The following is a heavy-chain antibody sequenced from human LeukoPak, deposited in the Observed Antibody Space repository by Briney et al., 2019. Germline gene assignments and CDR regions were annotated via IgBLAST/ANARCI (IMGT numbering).Heavy chain of an antibody. D-gene: IGHD3-10*01. J-gene: IGHJ4*02. Sequence: NRSENLYLTCTVSGGSISSYYWSWIRQPPGKGLEWIGYIYYSGSTNYNPSLKSRVTISVDTSKDQFSLKLSSVTAADTAVYCCARDLYGSGSLSWGQGTLVTVSS. V-gene: IGHV4-59*01. CDR3: ARDLYGSGSLS. CDR2: IYYSGST. CDR1: GGSISSYY.